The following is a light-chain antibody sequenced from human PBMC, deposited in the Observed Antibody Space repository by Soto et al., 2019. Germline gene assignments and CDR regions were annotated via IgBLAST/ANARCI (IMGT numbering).Light chain of an antibody. CDR3: QQYDSYSCS. J-gene: IGKJ2*04. V-gene: IGKV1-5*03. CDR1: QSISSG. CDR2: KTS. Sequence: DIPMTQSPFTLSASVGDRVTITCRASQSISSGLAWYQQKPGKAPKLLIYKTSSLESGVPSRFSGSGSGTDFTLTISSLQPDDAASYYCQQYDSYSCSFGQGTK.